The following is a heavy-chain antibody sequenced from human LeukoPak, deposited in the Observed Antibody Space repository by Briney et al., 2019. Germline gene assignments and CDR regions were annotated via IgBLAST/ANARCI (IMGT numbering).Heavy chain of an antibody. Sequence: PSETLSLTCTVSGGSISSGDYYWSWIRQPPGKGLEWIGYIYYSGSTYYNPSLKSRVTMSVDTSKNQFSLKLSSVTAAATAVYYCARSHYYDSSGYSARWYDFDYWGQGTLVTVSS. CDR3: ARSHYYDSSGYSARWYDFDY. CDR1: GGSISSGDYY. CDR2: IYYSGST. D-gene: IGHD3-22*01. V-gene: IGHV4-30-4*08. J-gene: IGHJ4*02.